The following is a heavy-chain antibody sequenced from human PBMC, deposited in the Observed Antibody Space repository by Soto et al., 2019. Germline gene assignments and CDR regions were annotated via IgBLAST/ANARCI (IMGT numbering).Heavy chain of an antibody. CDR1: GFTFTSSA. Sequence: QMQLVQSGPEVKKPGTSVKVSCKASGFTFTSSAVQWVRQARGQRLEWIGWIVVGSGNTNYAQKFQERLTITRDMSTSTAYMELSSLRSEDTAVYYCAADPTIAAAENFDYWGQGTLVTVSS. D-gene: IGHD6-13*01. J-gene: IGHJ4*02. CDR2: IVVGSGNT. CDR3: AADPTIAAAENFDY. V-gene: IGHV1-58*01.